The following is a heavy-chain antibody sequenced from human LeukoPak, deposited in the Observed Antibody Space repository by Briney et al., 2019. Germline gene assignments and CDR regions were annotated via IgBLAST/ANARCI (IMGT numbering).Heavy chain of an antibody. J-gene: IGHJ4*02. D-gene: IGHD3-22*01. Sequence: GGSRRLSCAASGLTFSSYSMNWVGRAPGKGLEGVSYISSSGSTIYYADSVKGRFTISRDNSRNTLYLQMNSLRAEDTAVYYCARGSGYLETFDYWGQGTLVTVSS. V-gene: IGHV3-48*01. CDR2: ISSSGSTI. CDR1: GLTFSSYS. CDR3: ARGSGYLETFDY.